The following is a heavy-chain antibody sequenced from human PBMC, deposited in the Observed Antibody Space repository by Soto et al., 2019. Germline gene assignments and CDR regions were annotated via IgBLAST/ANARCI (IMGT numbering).Heavy chain of an antibody. CDR1: GFNVGAFA. CDR2: ISVSDAFI. Sequence: GGSLRLSCAASGFNVGAFAVNWVRQAPGKGLEWVSGISVSDAFIYYADSVRGRFSISRDASENILYLQMNSLRVDDTALYYCTRETAAGITGLDYWRPGTLVTVSS. CDR3: TRETAAGITGLDY. D-gene: IGHD1-20*01. V-gene: IGHV3-23*01. J-gene: IGHJ4*02.